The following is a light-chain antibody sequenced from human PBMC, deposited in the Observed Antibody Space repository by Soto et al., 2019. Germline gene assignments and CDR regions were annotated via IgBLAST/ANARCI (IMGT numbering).Light chain of an antibody. Sequence: QSALTQPASVSGSPGQSITISCSGTSSDVGAYDFVSWYQQHPGKPPKLIIFEVSHRPSGVSHRFSGSKSGNMASLGISGLQAEDEGTYFCSAYTTTGALVVFGGGTQLTVL. CDR1: SSDVGAYDF. J-gene: IGLJ2*01. CDR2: EVS. V-gene: IGLV2-14*01. CDR3: SAYTTTGALVV.